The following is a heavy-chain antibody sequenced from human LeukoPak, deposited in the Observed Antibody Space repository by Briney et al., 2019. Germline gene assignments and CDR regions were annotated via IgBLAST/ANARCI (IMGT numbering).Heavy chain of an antibody. CDR2: ISDDGSNK. CDR3: ATDLGPGVGAPVAGKDY. J-gene: IGHJ4*02. CDR1: GFTFSSYG. Sequence: GRSLRLSCAASGFTFSSYGMHWVRQAPGKGLEWVAVISDDGSNKYYADSVKGRFTISRDNSKNTLYLQLNSLRAEDTALYYCATDLGPGVGAPVAGKDYWGQGTLVTVSS. V-gene: IGHV3-30*03. D-gene: IGHD1-26*01.